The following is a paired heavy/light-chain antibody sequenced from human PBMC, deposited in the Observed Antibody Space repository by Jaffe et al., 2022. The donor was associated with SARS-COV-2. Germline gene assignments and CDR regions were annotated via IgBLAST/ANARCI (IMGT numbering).Light chain of an antibody. V-gene: IGKV2D-29*01. Sequence: IVMTQTPLSLSVTPGQPASISCKSSQSLLHSDGKTYLYWYLQKPGQPPQLLIYEVSSRFSGVPDRFSGSGSGTDFTLKISRVEAEDVGVYYCMQSLQPWTFGQGTKVEIK. CDR1: QSLLHSDGKTY. J-gene: IGKJ1*01. CDR2: EVS. CDR3: MQSLQPWT.
Heavy chain of an antibody. V-gene: IGHV5-51*01. J-gene: IGHJ3*01. CDR1: GYSFINYW. D-gene: IGHD3-22*01. CDR3: ARVHWYDSSRDKRGPFDF. CDR2: IYRGDSDI. Sequence: EVRLVQSGAEVKKPGESLKISCKGSGYSFINYWIGWVRQMPGKGLEWMGIIYRGDSDIRYSPSFQGQVTISADKSISTAYLQWSSLKASDTAMYYCARVHWYDSSRDKRGPFDFWGPGTMVTVSS.